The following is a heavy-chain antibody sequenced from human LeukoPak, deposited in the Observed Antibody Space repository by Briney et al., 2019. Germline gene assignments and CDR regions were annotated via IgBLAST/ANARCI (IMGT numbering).Heavy chain of an antibody. CDR3: ARQETSSYNGAFDI. J-gene: IGHJ3*02. Sequence: GGSLRLSCAASGFTFSSHWMSWVRQAPGKGLEWVASIKEDGSDKYYVDSVKGRFTISRDNAKNSLYLQMNSLRADDTAVYHCARQETSSYNGAFDIWGQGTMVTVSS. V-gene: IGHV3-7*01. D-gene: IGHD1-26*01. CDR2: IKEDGSDK. CDR1: GFTFSSHW.